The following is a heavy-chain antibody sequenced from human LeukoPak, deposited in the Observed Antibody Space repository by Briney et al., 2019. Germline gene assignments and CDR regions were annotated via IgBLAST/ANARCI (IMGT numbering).Heavy chain of an antibody. CDR2: IRYDGSNK. J-gene: IGHJ4*02. CDR1: GFTFSSYG. V-gene: IGHV3-30*02. D-gene: IGHD3-22*01. CDR3: AKDMYYYDSSGYHSFDY. Sequence: GGSLRLSCAASGFTFSSYGMHWVRQAPGKGLEWVAFIRYDGSNKYYADSVKGRFTISRDNSKNTLYLQMNSLRAEDTAVYYCAKDMYYYDSSGYHSFDYWGQGTLVTVSS.